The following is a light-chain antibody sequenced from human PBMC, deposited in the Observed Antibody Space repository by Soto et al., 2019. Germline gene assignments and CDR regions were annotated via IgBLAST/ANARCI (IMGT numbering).Light chain of an antibody. CDR2: KAS. V-gene: IGKV1-5*03. CDR1: ENIGVW. J-gene: IGKJ1*01. CDR3: LQDYNYPWT. Sequence: DIQMTQSPSTLSASVGDRVTITCRASENIGVWLAWYQQKPGKAPKLLVYKASSLQSGVPSRFSGSGSGTGFTLTISSLQPEDCATYYCLQDYNYPWTFGQGTKVDIK.